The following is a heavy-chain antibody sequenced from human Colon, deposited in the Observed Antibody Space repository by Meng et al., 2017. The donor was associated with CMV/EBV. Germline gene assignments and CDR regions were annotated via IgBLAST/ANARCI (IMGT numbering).Heavy chain of an antibody. J-gene: IGHJ4*02. CDR2: IKQDGSEK. CDR3: AKNLFVPPAIMSVFAPNDY. V-gene: IGHV3-7*03. D-gene: IGHD2-2*02. Sequence: GGSLRLSCAASGFTFSSHWMNWVRQAPGKGLEWVANIKQDGSEKYYVDSVKGRFTIPRDNAKNSLYLQMNSLRAEDTAVYYCAKNLFVPPAIMSVFAPNDYWGQGTLVTVSS. CDR1: GFTFSSHW.